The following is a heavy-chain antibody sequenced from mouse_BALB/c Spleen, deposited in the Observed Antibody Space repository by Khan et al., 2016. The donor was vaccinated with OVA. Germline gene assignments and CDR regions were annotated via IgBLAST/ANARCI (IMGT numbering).Heavy chain of an antibody. J-gene: IGHJ4*01. D-gene: IGHD1-1*02. CDR1: GFSLTSYG. V-gene: IGHV2-6-1*01. Sequence: QVRLQQSGPGLVAPSQSLSITCTISGFSLTSYGVHWVRQPPGKGLEWLVVIWSDGSTTYNSALKSRLSITKDNSKSQVFLKMNSLQIDDTAMYDCARHGRYFCAIDYWGQGTSVTVSS. CDR2: IWSDGST. CDR3: ARHGRYFCAIDY.